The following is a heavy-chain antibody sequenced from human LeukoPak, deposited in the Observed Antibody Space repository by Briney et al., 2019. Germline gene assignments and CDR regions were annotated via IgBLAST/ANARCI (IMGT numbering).Heavy chain of an antibody. CDR3: ARSEDPLARWFDP. CDR1: GFTFSSYA. CDR2: ISYDGSNK. Sequence: GGSLRLSCAASGFTFSSYAMHWVRQAPGKGLEWVAVISYDGSNKYYADSVKGRFTISRDNSKNTLYLQMNSLRAEDTAVYYCARSEDPLARWFDPWGQGTPVTVSS. D-gene: IGHD6-6*01. J-gene: IGHJ5*02. V-gene: IGHV3-30*04.